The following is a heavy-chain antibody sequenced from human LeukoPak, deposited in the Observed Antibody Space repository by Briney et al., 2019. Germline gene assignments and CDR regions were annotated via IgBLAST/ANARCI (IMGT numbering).Heavy chain of an antibody. D-gene: IGHD6-13*01. CDR2: ISGSGGST. CDR3: ATRSGYSSSWYPQ. CDR1: GFAFSSYG. V-gene: IGHV3-23*01. Sequence: GGTLRLSCAASGFAFSSYGMSWVHQAPGKGLEWVSAISGSGGSTYYADSVKGRFTISRDNSKNTLYLQMNSLRAEDTAVYYCATRSGYSSSWYPQWGQGTLVTVSS. J-gene: IGHJ4*02.